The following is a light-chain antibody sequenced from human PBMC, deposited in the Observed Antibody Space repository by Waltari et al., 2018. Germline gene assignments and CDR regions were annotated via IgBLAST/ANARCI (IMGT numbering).Light chain of an antibody. J-gene: IGLJ2*01. CDR1: SRDVGSYHY. CDR2: EVS. Sequence: QSALTQPASVSGSPGQSITISCTGTSRDVGSYHYVCWYQQHPDKAPKLIIYEVSYRPSGVSNRFSGSKSGNTASLTISGLQAEDEADYYCSSYANSTTVFGGGTKLTVL. V-gene: IGLV2-14*01. CDR3: SSYANSTTV.